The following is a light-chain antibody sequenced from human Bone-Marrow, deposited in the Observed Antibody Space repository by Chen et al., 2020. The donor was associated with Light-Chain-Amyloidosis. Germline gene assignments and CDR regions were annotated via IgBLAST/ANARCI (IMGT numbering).Light chain of an antibody. Sequence: EIVLTQSPGTLSLSPGERATLSCRASQSVSSSYLAWYQQKPGQAPRLLIYGASSRATGIPDRFSGSGSVTDFTLTISRLEPEDFAVYYCQHPGTFGGGTKVEIK. CDR2: GAS. CDR3: QHPGT. J-gene: IGKJ4*01. CDR1: QSVSSSY. V-gene: IGKV3-20*01.